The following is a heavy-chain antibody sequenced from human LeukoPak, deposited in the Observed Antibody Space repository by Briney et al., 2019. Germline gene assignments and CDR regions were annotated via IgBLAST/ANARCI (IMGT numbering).Heavy chain of an antibody. Sequence: PGGSLRLSCVASGFAFSTYGMHWVRQAPGKGLEWVAFIRCDGSNKYYADSVKGRFTISRDNSKNTLYLQMNSLRAEDTAVYYCAKGSGSYDYWGQGTLVTVSS. CDR3: AKGSGSYDY. D-gene: IGHD1-26*01. V-gene: IGHV3-30*02. CDR1: GFAFSTYG. J-gene: IGHJ4*02. CDR2: IRCDGSNK.